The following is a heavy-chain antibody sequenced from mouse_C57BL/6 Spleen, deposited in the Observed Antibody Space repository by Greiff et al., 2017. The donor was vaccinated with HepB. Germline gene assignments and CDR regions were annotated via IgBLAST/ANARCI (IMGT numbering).Heavy chain of an antibody. CDR2: ISSGGDYI. V-gene: IGHV5-9-1*02. CDR1: GFTFSSYA. D-gene: IGHD4-1*01. J-gene: IGHJ4*01. CDR3: TREGMGRAMDY. Sequence: EVKLQESGEGLVKPGGSLKLSCAASGFTFSSYAMSWVRQTPEKRLEWVAYISSGGDYIYYADTVKGRFTISRDNARNTLYLQMSSLKSEDTAMYYCTREGMGRAMDYWGQGTSVTVSS.